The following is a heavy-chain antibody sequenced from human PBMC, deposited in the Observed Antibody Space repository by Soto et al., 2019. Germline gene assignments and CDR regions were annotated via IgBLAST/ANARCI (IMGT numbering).Heavy chain of an antibody. CDR3: ERSSTSANYFDY. D-gene: IGHD2-2*01. Sequence: QVQLQESGPGLVKPSQTLSLTCTVSGGSISSGGYYWSWIRQHPGKGLEWIGYIYYSGSTYYNPSLKSRVTISVDTSKNQFSLKLSSVTAADTAVYYCERSSTSANYFDYWGQGTLVTVSS. J-gene: IGHJ4*02. CDR2: IYYSGST. CDR1: GGSISSGGYY. V-gene: IGHV4-31*03.